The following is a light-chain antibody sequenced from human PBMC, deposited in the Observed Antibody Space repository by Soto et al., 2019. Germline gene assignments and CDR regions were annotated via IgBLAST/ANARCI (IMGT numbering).Light chain of an antibody. CDR2: GAS. V-gene: IGKV3-15*01. CDR1: QSVSSN. J-gene: IGKJ5*01. CDR3: QQYNTWPIT. Sequence: EIVMTQSPATLSVFPGERATLSCRASQSVSSNLAWYQQKPGQAPRLLIYGASTRATGIPARFSGSGSGTEFTLTISSLQSEDFAVYYCQQYNTWPITFGQGTRLESK.